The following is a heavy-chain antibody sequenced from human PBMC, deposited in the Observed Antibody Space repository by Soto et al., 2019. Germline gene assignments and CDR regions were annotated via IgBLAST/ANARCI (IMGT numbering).Heavy chain of an antibody. Sequence: XGSLRLAFSASGFTLSDHDMDWVRQAPGKGLEWVARSRNKDHSYSREYAASVKGRFTISRDDSKNSLYLQMSSLKAEDTAVYYCVRGHWSFDHWAQGTVVTVSS. CDR1: GFTLSDHD. V-gene: IGHV3-72*01. CDR3: VRGHWSFDH. D-gene: IGHD2-8*02. J-gene: IGHJ4*02. CDR2: SRNKDHSYSR.